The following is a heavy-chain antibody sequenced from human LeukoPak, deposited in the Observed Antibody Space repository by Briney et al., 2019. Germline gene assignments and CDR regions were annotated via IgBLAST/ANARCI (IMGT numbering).Heavy chain of an antibody. CDR2: ISAGGDTT. CDR3: AKDRGY. V-gene: IGHV3-23*01. J-gene: IGHJ4*02. Sequence: GGSLRLSCAASGLIFGNYPMSWVRHTPGKGLEWVSGISAGGDTTYIADSVKGRFTIFRDNSKNTLYLQMNNLRVEDTAVYYCAKDRGYWGQGALVTVSS. CDR1: GLIFGNYP.